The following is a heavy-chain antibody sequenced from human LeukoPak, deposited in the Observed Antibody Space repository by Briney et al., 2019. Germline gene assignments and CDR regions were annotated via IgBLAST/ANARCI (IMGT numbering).Heavy chain of an antibody. Sequence: GGSLRLSCAASGFSFSSYSMNWVRQAPGKGLEWISYISSGSSTIFYADSVKGRFTISRDTAKNSLYLQMNSLRAEDTAVYYCASDCSGGSLRYWGQGTLVTVSS. V-gene: IGHV3-48*01. CDR1: GFSFSSYS. CDR3: ASDCSGGSLRY. J-gene: IGHJ4*02. CDR2: ISSGSSTI. D-gene: IGHD2-15*01.